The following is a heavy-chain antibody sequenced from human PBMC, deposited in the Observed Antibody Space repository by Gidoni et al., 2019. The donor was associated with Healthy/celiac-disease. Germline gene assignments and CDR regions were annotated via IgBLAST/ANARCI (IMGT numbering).Heavy chain of an antibody. D-gene: IGHD3-10*01. Sequence: EVQLVESGGGLVKPGGSLRPSRAACGFTFSSYTMNWVRQAPGKGLEWVSSISSSSSSIYYADSVKGRFTISRDNAKNSLYLQMNSLRAEDTAVYYCARPELDVWGLRGSGSYSPFDYWGQGTLVTVSS. CDR2: ISSSSSSI. J-gene: IGHJ4*02. CDR3: ARPELDVWGLRGSGSYSPFDY. CDR1: GFTFSSYT. V-gene: IGHV3-21*01.